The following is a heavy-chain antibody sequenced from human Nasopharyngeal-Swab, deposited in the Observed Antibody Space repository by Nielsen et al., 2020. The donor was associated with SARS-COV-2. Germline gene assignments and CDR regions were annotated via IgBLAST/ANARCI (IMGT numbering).Heavy chain of an antibody. CDR2: IYPGDSDT. D-gene: IGHD3-16*01. CDR1: GYSFTSYW. J-gene: IGHJ4*02. V-gene: IGHV5-51*01. Sequence: GESLNISCKGSGYSFTSYWIGWVRQMPGKGLEWMGIIYPGDSDTRYNPSFQGQVTISADKSISTAYLQWNSLEASDTAMYYCARQRGTVLPYYFDYWGQGTLVTVSS. CDR3: ARQRGTVLPYYFDY.